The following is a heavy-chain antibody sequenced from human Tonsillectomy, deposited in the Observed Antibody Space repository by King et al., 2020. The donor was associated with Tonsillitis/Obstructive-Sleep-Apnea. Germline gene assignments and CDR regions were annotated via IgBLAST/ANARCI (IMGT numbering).Heavy chain of an antibody. CDR2: IYYSVST. Sequence: QLQESGPGLVKPSETLSLTCTVSGGSISSSSYYWGWIRQPPGKGLEWIGSIYYSVSTYYNPSLKSRVTISVDTSKNQFSLKLSSVTAADTAVYYCARHWLTGDHSVGPLLAPRYWYFDLWGRGTLVTVSS. CDR3: ARHWLTGDHSVGPLLAPRYWYFDL. J-gene: IGHJ2*01. D-gene: IGHD7-27*01. V-gene: IGHV4-39*01. CDR1: GGSISSSSYY.